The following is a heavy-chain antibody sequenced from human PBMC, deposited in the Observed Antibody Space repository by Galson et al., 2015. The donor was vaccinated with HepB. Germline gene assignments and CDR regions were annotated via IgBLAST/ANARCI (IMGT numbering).Heavy chain of an antibody. V-gene: IGHV1-69*06. CDR2: IIPLFNTS. Sequence: SVTVSCKASGGTFRSYAISWVRQAPGQGLEWMGGIIPLFNTSNYALKFQDRVTITADKPTNTSYMELTSLRSADTAVYYCASAITMIRGIFFQKKYGLDVWGQGATVTVSS. J-gene: IGHJ6*02. CDR3: ASAITMIRGIFFQKKYGLDV. D-gene: IGHD3-10*01. CDR1: GGTFRSYA.